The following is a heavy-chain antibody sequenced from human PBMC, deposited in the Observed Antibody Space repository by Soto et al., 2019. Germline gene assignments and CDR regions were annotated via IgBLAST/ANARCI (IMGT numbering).Heavy chain of an antibody. CDR3: ARSEEDSDYYYYGMDV. D-gene: IGHD2-15*01. V-gene: IGHV6-1*01. J-gene: IGHJ6*02. CDR2: TYYRYRWYS. CDR1: GDTVSSNSVA. Sequence: PSQTLSLTCVGSGDTVSSNSVAWNWVRQSPSRGLEWLGRTYYRYRWYSDYAVSVRSRIDINADTSKNQVSLQLNSVTPEDTAVYYCARSEEDSDYYYYGMDVWGQGTTVTVSS.